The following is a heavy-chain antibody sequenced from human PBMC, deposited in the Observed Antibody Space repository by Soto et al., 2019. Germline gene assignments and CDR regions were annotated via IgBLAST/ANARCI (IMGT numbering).Heavy chain of an antibody. V-gene: IGHV1-46*01. D-gene: IGHD3-10*01. J-gene: IGHJ3*02. CDR3: ARAPRRTSAFDI. Sequence: ASVKVSCKVSGYTFTRYYMHWVRQAPGQGLEWMGIMNPSGGNTGYAQKFQGRVTMTRNTSISTAYMELSSLRSEDTAVYYCARAPRRTSAFDIWGQGTMVTVSS. CDR1: GYTFTRYY. CDR2: MNPSGGNT.